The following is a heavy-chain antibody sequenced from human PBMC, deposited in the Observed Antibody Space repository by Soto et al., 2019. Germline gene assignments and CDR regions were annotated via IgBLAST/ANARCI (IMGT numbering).Heavy chain of an antibody. Sequence: SETLSLTCTVSGVSFRSSDYYWGWIRQPPNKGLEWIGSMHYSGSTFYNSSLKSRVTISLDTSKNQFSLKLTSVTAADTAVYYCAKRSRDDFWSGPTSYYWGQGTLVTVSS. CDR1: GVSFRSSDYY. CDR3: AKRSRDDFWSGPTSYY. CDR2: MHYSGST. V-gene: IGHV4-39*01. J-gene: IGHJ4*02. D-gene: IGHD3-3*01.